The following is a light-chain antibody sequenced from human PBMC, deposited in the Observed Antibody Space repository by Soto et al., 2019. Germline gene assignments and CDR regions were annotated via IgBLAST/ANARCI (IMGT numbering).Light chain of an antibody. CDR3: QQRSNWPPIT. V-gene: IGKV3-11*01. CDR2: DAS. J-gene: IGKJ5*01. Sequence: EIVLTQSPATLSLSPGERATLSCRASQRVSSYLAWYQQKPGQAPRLLIYDASNRATGIPARFSGSGSGTDFTLTISSLEPEDFAVYYCQQRSNWPPITFGQGKRLEIK. CDR1: QRVSSY.